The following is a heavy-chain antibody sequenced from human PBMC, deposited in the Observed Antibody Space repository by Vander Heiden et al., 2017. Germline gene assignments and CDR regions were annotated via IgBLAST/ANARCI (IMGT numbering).Heavy chain of an antibody. J-gene: IGHJ4*02. CDR1: GFTFSSYW. Sequence: EVQLVESGGGLVQPGESLRLSCAASGFTFSSYWMHWVRQAPGKGLVWVSRINSDGSSTSYADSVKGRFTISRDNAKNTLYLQMNSLRAEDTAVYYCASGVVGARGGYWGQGTLVTVSS. CDR3: ASGVVGARGGY. CDR2: INSDGSST. D-gene: IGHD1-26*01. V-gene: IGHV3-74*01.